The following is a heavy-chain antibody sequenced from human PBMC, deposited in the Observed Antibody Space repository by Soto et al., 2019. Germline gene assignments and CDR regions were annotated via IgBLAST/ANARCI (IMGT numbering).Heavy chain of an antibody. J-gene: IGHJ5*02. V-gene: IGHV1-58*01. CDR2: IVLGNGNT. CDR1: GFTFSSSA. Sequence: VKVSCKASGFTFSSSAVQWVRQARGQRLEWIGWIVLGNGNTNYAQKFQERVTITRDMSTSTAYMEVRSLTSDDTAVYYCATRIGNIGWYWLDTWGQGTLVTVSS. D-gene: IGHD6-19*01. CDR3: ATRIGNIGWYWLDT.